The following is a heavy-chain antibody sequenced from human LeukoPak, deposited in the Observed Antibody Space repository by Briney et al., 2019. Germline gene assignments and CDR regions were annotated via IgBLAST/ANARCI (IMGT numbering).Heavy chain of an antibody. CDR2: ISGSGDNT. D-gene: IGHD3-22*01. CDR3: AKGSYYDSSGSFYFDY. V-gene: IGHV3-23*01. J-gene: IGHJ4*02. CDR1: A. Sequence: AMXXXRQAPGKGLEWVSGISGSGDNTYYADSVKGRFTISRDNSKNTLYVQVNSLGTEDTAAYYCAKGSYYDSSGSFYFDYWGQGTLVTVSS.